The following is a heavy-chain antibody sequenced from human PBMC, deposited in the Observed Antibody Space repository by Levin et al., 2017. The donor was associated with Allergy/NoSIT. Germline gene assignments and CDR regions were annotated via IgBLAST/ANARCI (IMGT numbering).Heavy chain of an antibody. CDR3: VRNGCGGGSCGY. D-gene: IGHD2-15*01. CDR2: IYSGGST. J-gene: IGHJ4*02. CDR1: GFTVSNNY. V-gene: IGHV3-66*01. Sequence: SCAASGFTVSNNYMKWVRQAPGKGLEWVSLIYSGGSTYYADSVRGRFTISRDNSKNTLYLQMNSLLVEDTAVYYCVRNGCGGGSCGYWGQGTLVTVSS.